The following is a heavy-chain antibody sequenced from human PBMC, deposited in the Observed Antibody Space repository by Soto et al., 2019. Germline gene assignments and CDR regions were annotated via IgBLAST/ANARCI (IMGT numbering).Heavy chain of an antibody. V-gene: IGHV4-4*02. J-gene: IGHJ4*02. CDR1: SGSISSSNW. D-gene: IGHD6-13*01. CDR3: ARTGIAAAGTFRAYFDY. CDR2: IYHSGST. Sequence: QVQLQESGPGLVKPSGTLSLTCAVSSGSISSSNWWSWVRQPPGKGLEWIGEIYHSGSTNYNPSLKSRVTLSVDKSKNQFSLKLSSVTAADTAVYYCARTGIAAAGTFRAYFDYWGQGTLVTVSS.